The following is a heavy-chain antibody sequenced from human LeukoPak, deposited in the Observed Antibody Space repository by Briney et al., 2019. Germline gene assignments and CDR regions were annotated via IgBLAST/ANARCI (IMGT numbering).Heavy chain of an antibody. CDR1: GYTLTELS. CDR3: ATDGGSYWDAFDI. D-gene: IGHD1-26*01. CDR2: FDPEDGET. J-gene: IGHJ3*02. V-gene: IGHV1-24*01. Sequence: GASVKVSCKVSGYTLTELSMHWVRQAPGKGLEWMGGFDPEDGETIYAQKFQGRVTMTEDTSTDTAYMKLSSLRSEDTAVYYCATDGGSYWDAFDIWGQGTMVTVSS.